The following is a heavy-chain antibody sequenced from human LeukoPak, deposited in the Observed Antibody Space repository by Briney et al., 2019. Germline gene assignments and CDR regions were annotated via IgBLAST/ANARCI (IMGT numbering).Heavy chain of an antibody. CDR2: ISYDGNYK. CDR1: GFSFSTYA. Sequence: GGSLRLSCAPSGFSFSTYAMHWVRQAPGKGLEWVAVISYDGNYKYHADSVKGRFTISRDNSKSTLYLQMNSLKPEDTAVYYCVRAGNDYSDSSAHLSYWGQGTLVTVST. D-gene: IGHD3-22*01. CDR3: VRAGNDYSDSSAHLSY. V-gene: IGHV3-30-3*01. J-gene: IGHJ4*02.